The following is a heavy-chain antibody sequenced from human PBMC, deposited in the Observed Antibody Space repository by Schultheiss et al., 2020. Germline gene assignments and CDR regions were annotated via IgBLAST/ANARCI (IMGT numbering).Heavy chain of an antibody. Sequence: GSLRLSCAVYGGSFSGYYWSWIRQPPGKGLEWIGEINHSGSTNYNPSLKSRVTISVDTSKNQFSLKLSSVTAADTAVYYCARGSRATTYYYDSSGYYLVRIWDYWGQGTLVTVSS. CDR3: ARGSRATTYYYDSSGYYLVRIWDY. D-gene: IGHD3-22*01. CDR1: GGSFSGYY. CDR2: INHSGST. V-gene: IGHV4-34*01. J-gene: IGHJ4*02.